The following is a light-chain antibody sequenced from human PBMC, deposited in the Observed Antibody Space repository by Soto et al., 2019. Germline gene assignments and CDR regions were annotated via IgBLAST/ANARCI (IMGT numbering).Light chain of an antibody. CDR2: EVT. CDR1: SSDVGGYNY. CDR3: SSHAGSNNIVV. V-gene: IGLV2-8*01. Sequence: QAVQSQPRSACGSPGQAVAISCTGTSSDVGGYNYVSWYQHHPGKAPKLMIYEVTKRPSGVPDRFSGSKSGNTASLTVSGLQAEDEADYYCSSHAGSNNIVVFGGGTKVTAL. J-gene: IGLJ2*01.